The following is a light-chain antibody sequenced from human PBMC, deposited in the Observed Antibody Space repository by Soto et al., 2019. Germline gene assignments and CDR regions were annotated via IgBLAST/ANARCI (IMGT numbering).Light chain of an antibody. CDR3: QQSYNTPRT. J-gene: IGKJ1*01. V-gene: IGKV1-39*01. Sequence: DIPMTQSPSSLSASVGDRVTITCRASHSINTYLNWYQQKPGKAPKLLIYAASSLQSGVPSRFSGSGSGTDFTLTIRSLQPEDFATYYCQQSYNTPRTFGQGTKVEIK. CDR2: AAS. CDR1: HSINTY.